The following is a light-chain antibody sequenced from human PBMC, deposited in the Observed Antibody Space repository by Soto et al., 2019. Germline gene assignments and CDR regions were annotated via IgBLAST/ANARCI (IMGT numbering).Light chain of an antibody. CDR1: SSNIGRNY. V-gene: IGLV1-51*02. CDR3: GAWDRGLKAGV. J-gene: IGLJ3*02. CDR2: END. Sequence: QSALTQPPSVSAAPGETVTIPCSGTSSNIGRNYVSWYQQLPGSAPKLLIYENDRRPSGIPDRFSGSKSGTAATLDITGLQTGDEADYYCGAWDRGLKAGVFGGGTKLTVL.